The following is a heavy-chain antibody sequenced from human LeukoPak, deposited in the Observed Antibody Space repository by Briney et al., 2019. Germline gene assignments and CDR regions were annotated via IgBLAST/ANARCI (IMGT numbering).Heavy chain of an antibody. CDR3: ARDSPPQIWFDP. V-gene: IGHV1-18*01. CDR1: GYTFTSYG. CDR2: ISAYNGNT. J-gene: IGHJ5*02. Sequence: ASVKVSCKASGYTFTSYGISWVRQAPGQGLEGMGWISAYNGNTNYAQKLQGRVTMTTDTSTSTAYMELRSLRSDDTAVYYCARDSPPQIWFDPWGQGTLVTVSS.